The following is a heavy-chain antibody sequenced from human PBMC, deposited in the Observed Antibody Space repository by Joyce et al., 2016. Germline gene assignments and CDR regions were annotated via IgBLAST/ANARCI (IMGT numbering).Heavy chain of an antibody. Sequence: EVQLVESGGGLVQPGGSLRLSCAASGFSFSGYWIHWGRQAPGKGLVWVARIKTDGSSTRFADSVKGRFTISRDNAKNTLYLQMNSLRAEDTAVYYCVRGISARPGGPNWFDPWGQGTLVTVSS. CDR1: GFSFSGYW. CDR2: IKTDGSST. CDR3: VRGISARPGGPNWFDP. J-gene: IGHJ5*02. V-gene: IGHV3-74*01. D-gene: IGHD6-6*01.